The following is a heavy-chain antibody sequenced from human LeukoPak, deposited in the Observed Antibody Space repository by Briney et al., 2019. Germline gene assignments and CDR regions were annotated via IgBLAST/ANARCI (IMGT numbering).Heavy chain of an antibody. V-gene: IGHV3-23*01. Sequence: GGSLGLSCAASGFTFSTYAMIWVRQAPGKGLEWVSAISGSGGTTYYADSGKGRFTISRDNSNNTLYLQMNSLRAYDQAEYCCAKYRGPFLVGFFDSWAEGTLVTVSS. CDR1: GFTFSTYA. D-gene: IGHD3-10*01. J-gene: IGHJ4*02. CDR2: ISGSGGTT. CDR3: AKYRGPFLVGFFDS.